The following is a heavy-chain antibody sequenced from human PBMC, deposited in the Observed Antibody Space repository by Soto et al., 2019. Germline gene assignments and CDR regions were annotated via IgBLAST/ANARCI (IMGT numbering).Heavy chain of an antibody. CDR1: GFTFSSYW. J-gene: IGHJ6*02. CDR3: ARGHCISTSCYYYYGMDV. CDR2: IKQDGSEK. V-gene: IGHV3-7*01. Sequence: GGSLRLSCAASGFTFSSYWMSWVRQAPGKGLEWVANIKQDGSEKYYVDSVKGRFTISRDNAKNSLYLQMNSLRAEDTAVFYCARGHCISTSCYYYYGMDVWGQGTTVTVSS. D-gene: IGHD2-2*01.